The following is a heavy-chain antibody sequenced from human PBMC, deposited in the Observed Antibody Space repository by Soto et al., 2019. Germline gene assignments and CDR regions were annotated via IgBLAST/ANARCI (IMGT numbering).Heavy chain of an antibody. Sequence: VGSLILSCTASAFTFSRYPMIWVVQAPGKGLEWVSGVGGSGEYTYYADSVRGRFTISRDNSKNTLFLQMSSLRADDTAVYYCVKDRSLAVDDLYYFDYWGRGTMVTVSS. J-gene: IGHJ4*02. D-gene: IGHD6-19*01. V-gene: IGHV3-23*01. CDR2: VGGSGEYT. CDR1: AFTFSRYP. CDR3: VKDRSLAVDDLYYFDY.